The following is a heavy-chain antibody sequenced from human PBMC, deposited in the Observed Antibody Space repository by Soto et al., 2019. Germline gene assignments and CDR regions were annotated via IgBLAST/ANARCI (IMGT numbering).Heavy chain of an antibody. V-gene: IGHV1-46*01. CDR3: ARRGAAAAGNFDY. J-gene: IGHJ4*02. Sequence: ASVKVSCKASGYTFTSYYMHWVRQAPGQGLEWMGIINPSGGSTSYAQKFQGRVTMTRDTSTSTVCMELSSLRSEGTAVYYCARRGAAAAGNFDYWGRGTLVTVS. CDR1: GYTFTSYY. D-gene: IGHD6-13*01. CDR2: INPSGGST.